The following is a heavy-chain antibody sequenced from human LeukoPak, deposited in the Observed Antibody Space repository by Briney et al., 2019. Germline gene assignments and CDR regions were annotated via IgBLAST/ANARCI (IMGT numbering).Heavy chain of an antibody. CDR3: AKDMLRGVRPLDI. J-gene: IGHJ3*02. CDR2: ISYDGSNE. V-gene: IGHV3-30*18. D-gene: IGHD3-10*01. CDR1: GFTFSSYG. Sequence: GGSLRLFCTASGFTFSSYGMHWVRQAPGKGLAWVAVISYDGSNEYYADSVKGRFTISRDNSKNTLYLQMNSLRAEDTAVHYRAKDMLRGVRPLDIWGQGTMVTVSP.